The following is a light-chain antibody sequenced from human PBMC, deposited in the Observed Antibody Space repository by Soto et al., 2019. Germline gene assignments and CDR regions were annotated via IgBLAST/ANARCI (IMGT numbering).Light chain of an antibody. CDR1: QSVSNN. CDR3: QQYNSWPLT. J-gene: IGKJ4*01. CDR2: DIF. Sequence: IVLTQAPGTLSLSPGERATLSCRASQSVSNNYLAWYQQKPGQAPRLVIYDIFTRATGVPTRISGSGSGTEFTLTISSLQSEDFAVYYCQQYNSWPLTFGGGTKVDIK. V-gene: IGKV3D-15*01.